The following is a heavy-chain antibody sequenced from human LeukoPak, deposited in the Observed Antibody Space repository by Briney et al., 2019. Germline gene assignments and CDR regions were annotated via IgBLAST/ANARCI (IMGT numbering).Heavy chain of an antibody. V-gene: IGHV3-23*01. J-gene: IGHJ4*02. D-gene: IGHD3-16*01. CDR2: ISGSGGST. CDR3: ASLGGYYFDY. Sequence: SGGSLRLSCAASGFTFSSYAMSWVRQAPGKGLEWVSAISGSGGSTYYADSVKGRFTISRDNSKNTLYLQMNSLRAEDTAVYYCASLGGYYFDYWGQGTLVTVSS. CDR1: GFTFSSYA.